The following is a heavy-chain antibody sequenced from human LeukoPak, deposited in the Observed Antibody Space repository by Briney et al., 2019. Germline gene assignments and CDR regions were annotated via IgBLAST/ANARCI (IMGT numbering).Heavy chain of an antibody. CDR3: ARDGYSTFDY. D-gene: IGHD6-13*01. Sequence: GGSLRLSCAASGFTFGKYWMSWVRQAPGKGLEWVSVIYSGGSTYYADSVKGRFTISRDNSKNTLYLQMNSLRAEDTAVYYCARDGYSTFDYWGQGTLVTVSS. V-gene: IGHV3-66*01. CDR1: GFTFGKYW. J-gene: IGHJ4*02. CDR2: IYSGGST.